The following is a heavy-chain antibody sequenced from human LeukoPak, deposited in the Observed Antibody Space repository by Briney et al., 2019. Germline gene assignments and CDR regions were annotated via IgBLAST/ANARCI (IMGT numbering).Heavy chain of an antibody. CDR1: GFTLSNYD. CDR3: ARADCSSSTCYLRRSWFAP. CDR2: VSTSSRYI. J-gene: IGHJ5*02. Sequence: GGSLTLSCAASGFTLSNYDMNWVRQGPGQGQELVSSVSTSSRYIYYKDSVRRRFTISRDDAKNSLYLEMNRLRAEDTAVYYCARADCSSSTCYLRRSWFAPWGQGTLVTVSS. V-gene: IGHV3-21*01. D-gene: IGHD2-2*01.